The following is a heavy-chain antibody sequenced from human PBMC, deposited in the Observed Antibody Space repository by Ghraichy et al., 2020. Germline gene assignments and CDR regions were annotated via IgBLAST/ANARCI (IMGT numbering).Heavy chain of an antibody. V-gene: IGHV3-23*01. Sequence: GGSLRLSCAASGFTFSSYAMSWVRQAPGKGLEWVSAISGSGGSTYYADSVKGRFTISRDNSKNTLYLQMNSLRAEDTAVYYCAKGPASPYSSSWSFWGQGTLVTVSS. J-gene: IGHJ4*02. D-gene: IGHD6-13*01. CDR2: ISGSGGST. CDR3: AKGPASPYSSSWSF. CDR1: GFTFSSYA.